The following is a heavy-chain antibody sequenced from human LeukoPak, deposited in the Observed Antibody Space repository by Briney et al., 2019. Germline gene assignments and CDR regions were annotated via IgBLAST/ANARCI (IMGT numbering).Heavy chain of an antibody. CDR2: VHTTGYT. V-gene: IGHV4-4*07. CDR3: ARDERGNPPAS. CDR1: GGSINTYY. D-gene: IGHD4-23*01. Sequence: SETLSLTCIVSGGSINTYYWSWIRQSAEKGLEWIGRVHTTGYTPYNPSLRSRVSMSVDTSKNQFSLNLSPVTAADTAVYYCARDERGNPPASWGQGTLVTVSS. J-gene: IGHJ5*02.